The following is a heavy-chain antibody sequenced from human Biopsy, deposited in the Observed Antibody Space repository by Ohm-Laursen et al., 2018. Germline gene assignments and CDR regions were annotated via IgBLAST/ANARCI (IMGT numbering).Heavy chain of an antibody. Sequence: ASVKVSCKASGYTFTSYEINWVRQATGQGLEWMGWMNPDSGNTGYAQNFQGRVTMTRNTSISTVYMELSSLRSEDTAVYFCARADPPLFYYGSGSSNWFDPWGQGTLVTVSS. V-gene: IGHV1-8*01. CDR3: ARADPPLFYYGSGSSNWFDP. CDR1: GYTFTSYE. D-gene: IGHD3-10*01. J-gene: IGHJ5*02. CDR2: MNPDSGNT.